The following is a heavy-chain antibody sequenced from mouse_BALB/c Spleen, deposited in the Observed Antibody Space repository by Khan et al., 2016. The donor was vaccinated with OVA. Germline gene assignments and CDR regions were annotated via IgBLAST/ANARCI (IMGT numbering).Heavy chain of an antibody. D-gene: IGHD2-10*01. Sequence: QVQLKQSGPGLVAPSQSLSITCTISGFSLTNYGVHWVHQPPGKGLEWLVVTWIEGSTTYTSALKSRLSISKDNSKSQVFLKMNSLQTDDTAMYYCARQPYYHYYIMDYWGKGNSVTVSS. CDR1: GFSLTNYG. CDR3: ARQPYYHYYIMDY. J-gene: IGHJ4*01. V-gene: IGHV2-6-1*01. CDR2: TWIEGST.